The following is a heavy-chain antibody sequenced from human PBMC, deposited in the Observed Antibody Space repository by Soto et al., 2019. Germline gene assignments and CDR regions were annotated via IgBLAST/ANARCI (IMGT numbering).Heavy chain of an antibody. CDR1: GDSVSSNSAA. D-gene: IGHD2-21*02. CDR2: TYYRSKWYN. Sequence: SQTLSLTCAISGDSVSSNSAAWNWIRQSPSRGLEWLGRTYYRSKWYNDYAVSVKSRITINPDTSKNQFSLQLNSMTPEDTAVYYCARDPRCGGDCLYYFDYWGQGTLVTVSS. CDR3: ARDPRCGGDCLYYFDY. V-gene: IGHV6-1*01. J-gene: IGHJ4*02.